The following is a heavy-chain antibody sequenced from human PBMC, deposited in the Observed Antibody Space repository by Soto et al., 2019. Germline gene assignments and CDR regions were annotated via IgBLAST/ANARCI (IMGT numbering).Heavy chain of an antibody. CDR2: IIPMFPTT. CDR1: GDTFGRNA. V-gene: IGHV1-69*06. J-gene: IGHJ4*02. D-gene: IGHD2-21*01. CDR3: TKDGDSADYGY. Sequence: QVHLVQSGPEVKRPGSSVKVSCKASGDTFGRNAIHWVRQAPGQGHEWMGGIIPMFPTTNYAQKCKGRLTIYADKSTVTAYMEMTSLRSEDTAVYYCTKDGDSADYGYWGQGTLVTVSS.